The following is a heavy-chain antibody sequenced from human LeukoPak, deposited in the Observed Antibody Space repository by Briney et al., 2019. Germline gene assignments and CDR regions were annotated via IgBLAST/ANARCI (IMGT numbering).Heavy chain of an antibody. CDR3: AKDLSYYDSSGYPNDGFDY. CDR1: GFTFSSYA. CDR2: ISGSGGST. J-gene: IGHJ4*02. D-gene: IGHD3-22*01. Sequence: GGSLRLSCAASGFTFSSYAMSWVRQAPGKGLEWVSAISGSGGSTYYADSVKGRFTISRDNSKNTLYLQMNSLRAEDTAVYYCAKDLSYYDSSGYPNDGFDYWGQGTLVTVSS. V-gene: IGHV3-23*01.